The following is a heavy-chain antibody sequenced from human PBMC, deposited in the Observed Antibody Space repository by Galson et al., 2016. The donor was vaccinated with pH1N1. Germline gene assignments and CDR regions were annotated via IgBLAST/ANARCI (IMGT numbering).Heavy chain of an antibody. J-gene: IGHJ5*02. CDR2: ISYDGSKK. CDR1: GFTFSSYG. CDR3: AKPICGSGGFDP. V-gene: IGHV3-30*18. D-gene: IGHD3-10*01. Sequence: SLRLSCAASGFTFSSYGMHWVRQAPGKGLEWVAVISYDGSKKYYADSVKGRFTISRDNSKNTLYLQMNSLRAEDTAVYYCAKPICGSGGFDPWGQGTLVTVSS.